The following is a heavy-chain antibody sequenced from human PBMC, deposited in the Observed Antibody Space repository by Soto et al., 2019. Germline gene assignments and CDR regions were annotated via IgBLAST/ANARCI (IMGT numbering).Heavy chain of an antibody. D-gene: IGHD3-22*01. Sequence: SETLSLTCTVSGGSISSDYWSWIRQPPGKGLEWIGYIYYSGSTNYNPSLKSRVTISVDTSKNQFSLKLSSVTAADTAVYYCASAPSYYYDSSGYPGLFDYWGQGTLVTVSS. CDR3: ASAPSYYYDSSGYPGLFDY. CDR2: IYYSGST. V-gene: IGHV4-59*01. J-gene: IGHJ4*02. CDR1: GGSISSDY.